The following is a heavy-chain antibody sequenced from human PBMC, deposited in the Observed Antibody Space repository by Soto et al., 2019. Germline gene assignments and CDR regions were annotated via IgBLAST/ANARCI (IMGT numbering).Heavy chain of an antibody. V-gene: IGHV3-7*01. D-gene: IGHD3-9*01. CDR1: GFTFSSYW. Sequence: EVQLVESGGGLVQPGGSLRLSCAASGFTFSSYWMSWVRQAPGKGLEWVANIKQDGSEKYYVDSVKGRFTISRDNAKNSLYLQMYSLRAEDTAVYYCARTTSYDILTGYLDAFDIWGQGTMVTVSS. J-gene: IGHJ3*02. CDR2: IKQDGSEK. CDR3: ARTTSYDILTGYLDAFDI.